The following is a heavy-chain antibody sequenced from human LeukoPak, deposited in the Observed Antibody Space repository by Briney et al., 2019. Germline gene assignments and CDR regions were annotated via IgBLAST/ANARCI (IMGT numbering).Heavy chain of an antibody. CDR3: ARDLHWGPDY. J-gene: IGHJ4*02. D-gene: IGHD7-27*01. CDR1: GYTFTGYY. Sequence: ASVKVSCKASGYTFTGYYMHLVRQAPGQGLEWMGWINPNTGDTNYAQKFQGRVTMTRDTSISTAHMELSSLRSDDTAVYYCARDLHWGPDYWGQGTLVTVSS. V-gene: IGHV1-2*02. CDR2: INPNTGDT.